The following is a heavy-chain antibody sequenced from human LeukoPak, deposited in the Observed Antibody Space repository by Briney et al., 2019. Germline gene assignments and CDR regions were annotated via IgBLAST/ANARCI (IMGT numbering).Heavy chain of an antibody. Sequence: KPGGSLRLSCAASGFTFSGYSMNWVRQAPGKGLEWVSSISSSSSYIYYGDSVEGRFTISRDNARNSLFLQMNSLRAEDTAVYYCARDRGSGWFDYWGQGTLVTVSS. CDR2: ISSSSSYI. CDR3: ARDRGSGWFDY. CDR1: GFTFSGYS. J-gene: IGHJ4*02. V-gene: IGHV3-21*01. D-gene: IGHD6-19*01.